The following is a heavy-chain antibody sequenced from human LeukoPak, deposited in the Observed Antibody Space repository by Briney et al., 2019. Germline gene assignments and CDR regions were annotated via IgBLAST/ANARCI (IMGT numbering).Heavy chain of an antibody. CDR1: GFTFSRNW. CDR3: ASGSGSYFPGY. D-gene: IGHD3-10*01. Sequence: GGSLRLSCAASGFTFSRNWMYWVRQAPGKGLVWVSRINIDGSSTSYADSVKGRFTISRDNAKNTLYLQMNSLRAEDTAVYYCASGSGSYFPGYWGQGTLFTVPS. J-gene: IGHJ4*02. V-gene: IGHV3-74*01. CDR2: INIDGSST.